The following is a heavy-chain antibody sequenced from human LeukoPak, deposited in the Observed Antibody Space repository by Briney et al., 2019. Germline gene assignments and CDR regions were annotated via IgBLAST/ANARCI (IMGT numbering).Heavy chain of an antibody. CDR2: ISGSGGST. J-gene: IGHJ4*02. Sequence: PGGSLRLSCAASGFTFSSYAMSWVRQAPGKGLEWVSAISGSGGSTYYADSVKGRFTISRDNSKYTLYLQMNSLRAEDTAVYYCAKAPTMVRGVYFTWKDYWGQGTLVTVSS. D-gene: IGHD3-10*01. CDR1: GFTFSSYA. CDR3: AKAPTMVRGVYFTWKDY. V-gene: IGHV3-23*01.